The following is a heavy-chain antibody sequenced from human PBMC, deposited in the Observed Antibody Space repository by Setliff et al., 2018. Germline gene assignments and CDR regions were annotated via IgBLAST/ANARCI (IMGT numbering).Heavy chain of an antibody. CDR3: SRERSRRHCYGGSCDFYYYGLDV. CDR1: GYTFTSYG. D-gene: IGHD2-15*01. Sequence: ASVKVSCKASGYTFTSYGISWVRQAPGQGLEWMGWISAYNGNTNYAQKIQGRVTMTRDTSIDTAYLDLSRLKSDDTAVYYCSRERSRRHCYGGSCDFYYYGLDVWGQGTTVTVS. V-gene: IGHV1-18*01. J-gene: IGHJ6*02. CDR2: ISAYNGNT.